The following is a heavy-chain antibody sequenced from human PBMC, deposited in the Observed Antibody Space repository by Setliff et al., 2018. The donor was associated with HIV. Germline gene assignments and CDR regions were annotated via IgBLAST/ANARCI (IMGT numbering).Heavy chain of an antibody. Sequence: ASVKVSCKASGYTFTDYFMHWVRQAPGQGLEWMGWISPNNGDTTIPQRFRGRVTMTRDTSINTAYLELSGLRSDDTAVYFCARQLSNSFEPWGQGTLVTVSS. J-gene: IGHJ5*02. D-gene: IGHD6-6*01. CDR2: ISPNNGDT. CDR3: ARQLSNSFEP. CDR1: GYTFTDYF. V-gene: IGHV1-2*02.